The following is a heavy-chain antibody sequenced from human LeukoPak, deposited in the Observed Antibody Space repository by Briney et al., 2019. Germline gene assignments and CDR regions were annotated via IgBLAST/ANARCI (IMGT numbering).Heavy chain of an antibody. CDR1: GGSISSSSYY. CDR3: ARGVVLTGSNWFDP. J-gene: IGHJ5*02. CDR2: IYYSGST. V-gene: IGHV4-39*01. D-gene: IGHD3-9*01. Sequence: PSETLSLTCTVSGGSISSSSYYWGWIRQPPGKGLEWIGSIYYSGSTYYNPSLKSRVTISVDTSKNQFSLKLSSVTAADTAVYYCARGVVLTGSNWFDPWGQGTLVTVSS.